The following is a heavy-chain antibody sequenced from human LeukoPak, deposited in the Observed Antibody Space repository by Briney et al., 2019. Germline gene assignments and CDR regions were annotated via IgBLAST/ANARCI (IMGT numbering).Heavy chain of an antibody. D-gene: IGHD4-17*01. CDR2: TYYRSKWYN. J-gene: IGHJ4*02. V-gene: IGHV6-1*01. Sequence: ASQTLSLTCGISGDSVSSDSAIWNWIRQSPSRGLEWLGRTYYRSKWYNDYAKSVKSRIAINPDTSKNQVSLQLSSVTPEDTAVYYCTKDLHGDYGISYWGQGTLVTVSS. CDR1: GDSVSSDSAI. CDR3: TKDLHGDYGISY.